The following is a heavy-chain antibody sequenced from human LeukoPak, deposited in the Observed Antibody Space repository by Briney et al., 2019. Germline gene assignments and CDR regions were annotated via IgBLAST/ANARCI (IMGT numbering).Heavy chain of an antibody. V-gene: IGHV3-7*01. CDR2: IKEDGSEK. CDR3: AREDYDILTGYLHY. CDR1: GVTFSSYW. J-gene: IGHJ4*02. Sequence: GGSLRLSCAASGVTFSSYWMSWVRQAPGKGLEWVANIKEDGSEKYYVDSVKGRFTISRDNAKTSVYLQMNSLRAEDTAVYYCAREDYDILTGYLHYWGQGTLVTVSS. D-gene: IGHD3-9*01.